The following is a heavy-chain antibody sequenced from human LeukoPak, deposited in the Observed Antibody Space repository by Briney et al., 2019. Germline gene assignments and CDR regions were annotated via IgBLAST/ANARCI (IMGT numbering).Heavy chain of an antibody. J-gene: IGHJ4*02. CDR3: ARDTNFDRLF. Sequence: PSETLSLTCTVSGYSINSGYYWGWIRQPPGKGLEWIGMVYHSGSTYYNPSLKSRVTISVDTSKNHFSLRLTSVTAADTAVYYCARDTNFDRLFWGQGTLVTVSS. D-gene: IGHD3-9*01. CDR2: VYHSGST. CDR1: GYSINSGYY. V-gene: IGHV4-38-2*02.